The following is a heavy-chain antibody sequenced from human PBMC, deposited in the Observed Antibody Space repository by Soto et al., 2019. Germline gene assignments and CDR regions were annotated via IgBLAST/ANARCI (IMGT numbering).Heavy chain of an antibody. CDR3: ARGITTGGDY. CDR1: GFTFSYYW. CDR2: IKEDGTEK. V-gene: IGHV3-7*01. Sequence: EVQLVESGGDLVQPGESLRLSCAASGFTFSYYWMSWVRQGPGEGLEWVANIKEDGTEKYYVDSVKGRFTISRDNAKNSLYLQMNSLRAEDTAVYYYARGITTGGDYWGQGTLVTVSS. D-gene: IGHD1-1*01. J-gene: IGHJ4*02.